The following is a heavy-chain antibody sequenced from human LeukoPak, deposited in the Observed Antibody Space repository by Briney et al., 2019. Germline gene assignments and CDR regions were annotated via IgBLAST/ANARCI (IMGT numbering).Heavy chain of an antibody. CDR2: IYHSGST. J-gene: IGHJ4*02. CDR3: ARPYCSSTSCYTQRDYYFDY. Sequence: PSEXXSLTCAVSGYSISSGYYWGWIRQPPGKGLEWIGSIYHSGSTYYNPSLKRRVTISVDTSKNQFSLKLSSVTAADTAVYYCARPYCSSTSCYTQRDYYFDYWGQGTLVTVSS. V-gene: IGHV4-38-2*01. CDR1: GYSISSGYY. D-gene: IGHD2-2*02.